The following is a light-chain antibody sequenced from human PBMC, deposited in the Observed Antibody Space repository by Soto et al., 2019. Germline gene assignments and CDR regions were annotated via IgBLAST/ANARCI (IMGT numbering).Light chain of an antibody. CDR3: QQSYSTPRT. J-gene: IGKJ1*01. CDR1: QSIGDN. CDR2: TAT. V-gene: IGKV1-39*01. Sequence: DIQMTQSPSSLSASVGDRVTITCRASQSIGDNLNWYQQKPGKAPNVVIYTATRLQGGVPSRFSGSGSGTDFTLTISSLQPEDFATYYCQQSYSTPRTFGQGTKVELK.